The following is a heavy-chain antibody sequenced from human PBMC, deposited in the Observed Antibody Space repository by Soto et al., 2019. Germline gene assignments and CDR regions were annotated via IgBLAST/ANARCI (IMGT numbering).Heavy chain of an antibody. V-gene: IGHV3-21*01. J-gene: IGHJ4*02. Sequence: GESLKISCAASGFTFSSYSMNWVRQAPGKGLEWVSSISSSSSYIYYADSVKGRFTISRDNAKNSLYLQMNSLRAEDTAVYYCARDVEVAAAAPGGEFDYWGQGTLVTVSS. CDR1: GFTFSSYS. CDR2: ISSSSSYI. CDR3: ARDVEVAAAAPGGEFDY. D-gene: IGHD6-13*01.